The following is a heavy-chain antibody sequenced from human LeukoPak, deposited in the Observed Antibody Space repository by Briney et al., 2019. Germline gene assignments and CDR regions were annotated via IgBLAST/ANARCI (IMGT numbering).Heavy chain of an antibody. J-gene: IGHJ4*02. CDR3: VKGGWLDN. D-gene: IGHD1-26*01. Sequence: GGSLRLSCAASGFTFTGYDMNWVRQSPGKGLEWVSGISSSGDNTHYADSVKGRFTIPRDNSNNTLCPQMNSLRAEDTALYYCVKGGWLDNWGQGTLVTVSS. CDR2: ISSSGDNT. V-gene: IGHV3-23*01. CDR1: GFTFTGYD.